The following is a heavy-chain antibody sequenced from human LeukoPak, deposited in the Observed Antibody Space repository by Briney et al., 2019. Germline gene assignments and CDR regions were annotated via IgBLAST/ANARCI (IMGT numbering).Heavy chain of an antibody. CDR3: AKDRARADYTSSSPTFDY. J-gene: IGHJ4*02. CDR2: ISGSGGST. Sequence: GGSLRLSCAASGFTFSSHAMSWVRQAPGKGLEWVSAISGSGGSTYYADSVKGRFTISRDISKNTLYLQMNSWRAEGTAVYYCAKDRARADYTSSSPTFDYWGQGTLVTVSS. V-gene: IGHV3-23*01. CDR1: GFTFSSHA. D-gene: IGHD6-6*01.